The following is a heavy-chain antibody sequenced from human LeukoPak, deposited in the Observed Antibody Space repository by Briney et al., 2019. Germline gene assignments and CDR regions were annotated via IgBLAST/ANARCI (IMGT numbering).Heavy chain of an antibody. CDR2: IRYDGSDK. CDR1: GFTFSSYG. CDR3: AKDLRRYCSGGTCYSDDY. J-gene: IGHJ4*02. D-gene: IGHD2-15*01. V-gene: IGHV3-30*02. Sequence: GGSLRLSCAASGFTFSSYGIHWVRQAPGKGLEWVAFIRYDGSDKYYADSVKGRFTISRDNSKNTVYLQMNSLRDEDTAVYYCAKDLRRYCSGGTCYSDDYWGQGTLVTVSS.